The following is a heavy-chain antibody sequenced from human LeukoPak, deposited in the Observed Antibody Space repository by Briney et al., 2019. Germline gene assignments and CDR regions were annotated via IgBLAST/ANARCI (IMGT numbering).Heavy chain of an antibody. Sequence: SETLSLTCIVSGGSIGTYYWSWIRQSPGKGLEWIGYIYVTGSTRYNPYLQSRVTISVDRSKNQFSLKLSSVTAADTAVYYCARGSGYCSGGSCLSFDYWGQGTLVTVSS. CDR2: IYVTGST. J-gene: IGHJ4*02. D-gene: IGHD2-15*01. CDR3: ARGSGYCSGGSCLSFDY. CDR1: GGSIGTYY. V-gene: IGHV4-59*12.